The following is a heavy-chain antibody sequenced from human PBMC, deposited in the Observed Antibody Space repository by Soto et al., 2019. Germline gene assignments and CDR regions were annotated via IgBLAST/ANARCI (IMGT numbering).Heavy chain of an antibody. J-gene: IGHJ5*02. D-gene: IGHD2-2*01. CDR3: ARDWNCSNTRCQNCFDP. CDR1: GYTFINYG. Sequence: QGQLVQSGAEVTEPGASVKVSCKASGYTFINYGVSWVRQAPGQGLEWMGWISSNTGKANYAQNLQGRVTMTTDTSTNTAYMELRSLRSDDTAVYYCARDWNCSNTRCQNCFDPWGQGTLVTVSS. CDR2: ISSNTGKA. V-gene: IGHV1-18*01.